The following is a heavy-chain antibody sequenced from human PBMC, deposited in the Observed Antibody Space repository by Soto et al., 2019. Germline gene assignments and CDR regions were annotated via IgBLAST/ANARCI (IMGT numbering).Heavy chain of an antibody. CDR1: GGSFSGYY. V-gene: IGHV4-34*01. J-gene: IGHJ5*02. CDR3: ARVRGWRAAAANWFDP. Sequence: PSETLSLTCAVYGGSFSGYYWRWIRQPPGKGLEWIGEINHSGSTNYNPSLKSRVTISVDTSKNQFSLKLSSVTAADTAVYYCARVRGWRAAAANWFDPWGQGTLVTVS. D-gene: IGHD6-13*01. CDR2: INHSGST.